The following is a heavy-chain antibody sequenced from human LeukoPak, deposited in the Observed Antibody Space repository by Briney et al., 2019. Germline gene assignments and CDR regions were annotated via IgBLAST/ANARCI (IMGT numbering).Heavy chain of an antibody. V-gene: IGHV1-3*04. Sequence: ASVKVCCKASGYTFTDYAMHWVRQAPGERLEWMGWINTGKGNTKYSQKFQGRVTITMDTSASTAYMELSSLRSEDTAVYYCARDHVVGLAPFDPWGQGTLVTVS. CDR1: GYTFTDYA. CDR2: INTGKGNT. CDR3: ARDHVVGLAPFDP. J-gene: IGHJ5*02. D-gene: IGHD2-15*01.